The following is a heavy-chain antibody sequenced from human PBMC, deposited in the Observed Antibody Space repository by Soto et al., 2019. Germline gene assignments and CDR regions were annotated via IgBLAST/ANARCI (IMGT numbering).Heavy chain of an antibody. Sequence: SETLSLTCAVYGGSFSGYYWSWIRQPPGKGLEWFGEINRSGSTNYNPSRKGRFTISVDTSKNQFSLLSSSVTAAGTAVDYCARIIAGSSSWSRYYYYNGMDVWGQATTVTVSS. CDR3: ARIIAGSSSWSRYYYYNGMDV. V-gene: IGHV4-34*01. D-gene: IGHD6-13*01. CDR1: GGSFSGYY. J-gene: IGHJ6*02. CDR2: INRSGST.